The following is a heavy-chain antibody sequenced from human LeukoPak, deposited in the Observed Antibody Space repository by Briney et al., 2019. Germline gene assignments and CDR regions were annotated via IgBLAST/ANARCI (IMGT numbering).Heavy chain of an antibody. J-gene: IGHJ4*02. Sequence: PGGSLRLSCAASGFTFSSYAMSWVRQAPGKGLEWVSAISGSGGSTYYADSVKGRFTISRDNSKNTLYLQMNSLRAEDTAVHYCAKQVLLWFGEFLDYWGQGTLVTVSS. CDR2: ISGSGGST. V-gene: IGHV3-23*01. CDR1: GFTFSSYA. CDR3: AKQVLLWFGEFLDY. D-gene: IGHD3-10*01.